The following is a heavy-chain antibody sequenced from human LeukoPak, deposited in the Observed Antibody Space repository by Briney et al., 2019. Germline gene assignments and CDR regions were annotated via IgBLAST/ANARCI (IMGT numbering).Heavy chain of an antibody. CDR1: GGTFSSYA. V-gene: IGHV1-69*05. CDR2: IIPIFGTA. CDR3: SRSRRVVVTGPDAFDI. D-gene: IGHD2-21*02. J-gene: IGHJ3*02. Sequence: SVNVSCKASGGTFSSYAISWVRQAPGQGLEWMGRIIPIFGTANYAQQFQGRVTITTDESTSPAYMELSRLRSEDTAVYYCSRSRRVVVTGPDAFDIWGQGTMVTVSS.